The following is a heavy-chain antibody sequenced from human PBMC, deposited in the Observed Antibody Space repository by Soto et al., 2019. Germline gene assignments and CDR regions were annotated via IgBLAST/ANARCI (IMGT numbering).Heavy chain of an antibody. CDR1: GFRVASSY. CDR2: IVSGGST. D-gene: IGHD3-16*02. J-gene: IGHJ4*02. CDR3: ARRGTYRWGHSDY. Sequence: PGGSLRLSCAASGFRVASSYVTWVRQAPGEGLEWVSVIVSGGSTYYADSVTGRFTVSRDISNNTVYLHMRSLRAEDTAVYYCARRGTYRWGHSDYWGQGTQVTVSS. V-gene: IGHV3-53*01.